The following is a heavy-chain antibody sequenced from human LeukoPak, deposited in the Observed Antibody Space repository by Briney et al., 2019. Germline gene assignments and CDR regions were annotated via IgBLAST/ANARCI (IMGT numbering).Heavy chain of an antibody. J-gene: IGHJ4*02. CDR3: ARATLYDYYFNY. CDR2: INPSGGST. Sequence: ASVKVSCKASGYTFTNYYMHWVRQAPGQGLEWMGIINPSGGSTSYAQKFQGRATMTRDTSTSTVYMELSSLRSEDTAVYYCARATLYDYYFNYWGQGTLVTVSS. D-gene: IGHD5/OR15-5a*01. CDR1: GYTFTNYY. V-gene: IGHV1-46*01.